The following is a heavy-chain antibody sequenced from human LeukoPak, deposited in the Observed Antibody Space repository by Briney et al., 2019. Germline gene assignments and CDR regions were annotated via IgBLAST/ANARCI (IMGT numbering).Heavy chain of an antibody. J-gene: IGHJ4*02. Sequence: ASVKVSCKASGYTFTSYGISWVRQAPGQGLEWMGWISAYNGNTNYAQKLQGRVTMTTDTSTSTAYMELRSLRSDDTAVYYCARLAYRGGDCYSNQLDYWGQGTLVTVSS. CDR1: GYTFTSYG. V-gene: IGHV1-18*01. CDR3: ARLAYRGGDCYSNQLDY. CDR2: ISAYNGNT. D-gene: IGHD2-21*02.